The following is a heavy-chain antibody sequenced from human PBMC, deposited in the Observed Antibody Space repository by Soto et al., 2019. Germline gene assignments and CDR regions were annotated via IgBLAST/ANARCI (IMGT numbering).Heavy chain of an antibody. D-gene: IGHD1-26*01. CDR3: ARGRPWELYDY. V-gene: IGHV4-59*01. Sequence: QVQLQESGPGLVKPSETLSLTCTVSAGSISGYYWSWIRQPPGKGLECIGYISDTGSTNYNSSLKSRVTISVDTSKNQFSLKLTSMTAADTAVYYCARGRPWELYDYWGQGTLVTVSS. CDR1: AGSISGYY. CDR2: ISDTGST. J-gene: IGHJ4*02.